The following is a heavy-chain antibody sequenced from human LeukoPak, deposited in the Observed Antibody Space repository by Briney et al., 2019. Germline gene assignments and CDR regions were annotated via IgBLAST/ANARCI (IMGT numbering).Heavy chain of an antibody. Sequence: ASVKVSCKVSGYSATQLSMHWVRQIPGKGLEWMGGLDPEDGQKIYAQKFQGRVTMTDYTSTDTAYIEVSGLRSDDTAVYFCATTFRATDDDYYGMDVWGQGTTVTVSS. J-gene: IGHJ6*02. CDR1: GYSATQLS. CDR3: ATTFRATDDDYYGMDV. V-gene: IGHV1-24*01. D-gene: IGHD2/OR15-2a*01. CDR2: LDPEDGQK.